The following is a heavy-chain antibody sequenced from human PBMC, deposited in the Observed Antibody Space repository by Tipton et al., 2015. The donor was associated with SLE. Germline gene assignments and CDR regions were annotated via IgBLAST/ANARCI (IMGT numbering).Heavy chain of an antibody. CDR1: GFTFSSYS. CDR3: ARREHYYDAYGMDV. D-gene: IGHD3-22*01. J-gene: IGHJ6*02. V-gene: IGHV3-21*03. Sequence: SLRLSCAASGFTFSSYSMNWVRQAPGKGLEWVSSISSSSSYIYYADSVKGRFTISRDNAKNSLYLQMNSLRAEDTAVYYCARREHYYDAYGMDVWGQGTTVTVSS. CDR2: ISSSSSYI.